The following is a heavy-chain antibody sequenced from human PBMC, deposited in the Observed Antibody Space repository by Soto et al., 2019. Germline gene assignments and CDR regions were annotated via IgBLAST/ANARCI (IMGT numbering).Heavy chain of an antibody. CDR2: ISYDGSNK. Sequence: QVQLVESGGGVVQPGRSLRLSCAASGFTFSSYGMHWVRQAPGKGLEWVAVISYDGSNKYYADSVKGRFTISRDNSKNTLYLQMNSLRAEDTAVYYCAKDMSPSYGGYYSYYYGMDVWGQGTTVTVSS. V-gene: IGHV3-30*18. D-gene: IGHD5-18*01. CDR1: GFTFSSYG. J-gene: IGHJ6*02. CDR3: AKDMSPSYGGYYSYYYGMDV.